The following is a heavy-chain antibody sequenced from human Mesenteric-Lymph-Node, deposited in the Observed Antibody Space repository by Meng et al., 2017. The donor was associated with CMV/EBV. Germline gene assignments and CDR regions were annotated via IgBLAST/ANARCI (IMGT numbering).Heavy chain of an antibody. D-gene: IGHD2-15*01. CDR2: ISYDGSNK. CDR3: AREQDDYYYYGMDV. Sequence: LSLTCAASGFTFSIYTMHWVRQAPGKGLEWVAVISYDGSNKYYADSVKGRFTISRDNSKNTLYLQMNSLRAEDTAVYYCAREQDDYYYYGMDVWGQGTTVTVSS. V-gene: IGHV3-30-3*01. J-gene: IGHJ6*02. CDR1: GFTFSIYT.